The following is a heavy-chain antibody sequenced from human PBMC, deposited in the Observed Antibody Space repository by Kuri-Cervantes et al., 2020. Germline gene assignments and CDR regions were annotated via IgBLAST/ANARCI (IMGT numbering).Heavy chain of an antibody. V-gene: IGHV3-9*01. D-gene: IGHD1-7*01. J-gene: IGHJ6*02. Sequence: SLKISCAASGFTFDDYAMHWVRQAPGKGLEWVSGISWNSGSIGYADSVKGRFTISRDNSKNTLYLQMNSLRAEDTAVYYCARVRGGRTRPLGYGMDVWGQGTTVTVSS. CDR3: ARVRGGRTRPLGYGMDV. CDR2: ISWNSGSI. CDR1: GFTFDDYA.